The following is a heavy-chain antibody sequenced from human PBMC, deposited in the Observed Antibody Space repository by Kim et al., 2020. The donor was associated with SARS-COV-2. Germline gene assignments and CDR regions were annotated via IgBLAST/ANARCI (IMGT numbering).Heavy chain of an antibody. V-gene: IGHV3-30*04. D-gene: IGHD2-15*01. CDR3: ARPVAP. J-gene: IGHJ5*02. Sequence: GGSLRLSCAASGFTFSSYAMHWVRQAPGKGLEWVAVISYDGSNKYYADSVKGRFTISRDNSKNTLYLQMNSLRAEDTAVYYCARPVAPWGQGTLVTVSS. CDR2: ISYDGSNK. CDR1: GFTFSSYA.